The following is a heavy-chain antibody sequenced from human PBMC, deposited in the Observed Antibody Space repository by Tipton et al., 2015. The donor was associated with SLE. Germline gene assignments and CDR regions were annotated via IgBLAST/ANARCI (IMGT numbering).Heavy chain of an antibody. D-gene: IGHD3-22*01. V-gene: IGHV4-34*01. CDR2: INHSGTT. J-gene: IGHJ4*02. Sequence: LRLSCAVYGGSFSGYYWSWIRQPPGKGLEWIGEINHSGTTNYNPPLKSRVAISVDTSKNQFSLKLSSVTAADTAVYYCARGQDDSSDYWGQGTLVTVSS. CDR1: GGSFSGYY. CDR3: ARGQDDSSDY.